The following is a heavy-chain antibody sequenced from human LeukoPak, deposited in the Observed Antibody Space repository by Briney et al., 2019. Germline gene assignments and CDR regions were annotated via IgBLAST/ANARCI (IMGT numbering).Heavy chain of an antibody. CDR1: GFTFSSYG. J-gene: IGHJ3*02. V-gene: IGHV3-30*02. Sequence: PGGSLRLSCAASGFTFSSYGMHWVRQAPGKGLEWLAFIRYDGSNKYYADSVKGRFTISRDNSKNTLYLQMNSLRAEDTAVYYCARENGGEAAFDIWGQGTMVTVSS. CDR3: ARENGGEAAFDI. CDR2: IRYDGSNK. D-gene: IGHD1-1*01.